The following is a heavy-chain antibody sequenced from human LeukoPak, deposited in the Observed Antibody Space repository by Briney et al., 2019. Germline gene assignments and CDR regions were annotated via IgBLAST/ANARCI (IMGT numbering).Heavy chain of an antibody. CDR3: ARDYVPGYYDSSGYFY. CDR2: ISSSSSYI. Sequence: GGSLRLSCAASGFTFGSYSMNWVRQAPGKGLEWVSSISSSSSYIYYADSVKGRFTISRDNAKNSLYLQMNSLRAEDTAVYYCARDYVPGYYDSSGYFYWGQGTLVTVSS. CDR1: GFTFGSYS. V-gene: IGHV3-21*01. J-gene: IGHJ4*02. D-gene: IGHD3-22*01.